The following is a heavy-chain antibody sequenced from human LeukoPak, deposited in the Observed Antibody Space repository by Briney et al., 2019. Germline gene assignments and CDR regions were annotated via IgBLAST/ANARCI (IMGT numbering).Heavy chain of an antibody. CDR1: GGSISSYY. D-gene: IGHD3-10*01. V-gene: IGHV4-59*08. CDR3: AKHESKEFGPPSAFFDY. J-gene: IGHJ4*02. Sequence: SETLSLTCTVSGGSISSYYWSWIRQPPGKGLEWIGYIYYSGSTNYNPSLKSRVTISVDTSKNQFSLKLSSVTAADTAVYYCAKHESKEFGPPSAFFDYWGQGTLVTVSS. CDR2: IYYSGST.